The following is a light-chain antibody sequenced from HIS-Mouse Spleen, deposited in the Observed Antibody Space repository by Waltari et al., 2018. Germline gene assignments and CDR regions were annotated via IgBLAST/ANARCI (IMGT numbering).Light chain of an antibody. J-gene: IGKJ2*01. CDR2: AAS. CDR1: QSISSY. CDR3: QQSYSTP. V-gene: IGKV1-39*01. Sequence: DIQMTQSPSSLSASVGDRVTITCRASQSISSYLNWYQQKPGKAPKLLIYAASSLQSGVPSRFSCSGSGTDFTLTISSLQPEDFATYYCQQSYSTPFGQGTKLEIK.